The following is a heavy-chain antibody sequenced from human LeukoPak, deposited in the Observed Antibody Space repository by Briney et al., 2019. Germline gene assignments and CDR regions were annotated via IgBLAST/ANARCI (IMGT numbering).Heavy chain of an antibody. CDR3: ARAGDYDFWTEQH. CDR1: GGSISSYY. J-gene: IGHJ4*02. Sequence: SETLSLTCTVSGGSISSYYWSWIRQPPGKGLGWIGYIYYNGDTNCNPSLKSRVTISVDTSKSQFSLRLTSVTTADTAVYYCARAGDYDFWTEQHWGQGTLVTVSS. CDR2: IYYNGDT. V-gene: IGHV4-59*01. D-gene: IGHD3/OR15-3a*01.